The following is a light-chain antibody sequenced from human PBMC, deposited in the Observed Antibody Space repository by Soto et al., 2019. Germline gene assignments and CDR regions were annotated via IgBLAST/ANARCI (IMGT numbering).Light chain of an antibody. Sequence: EIVLTQSPATLSVSPGERVTLSCRASQYVSTFVAWYQHKPGQAPRALIYDTFKRATGVPDRFSGGGSGTDFTLTISRLEPEDFAVYYCQQRARWPMPFGQGTRLE. J-gene: IGKJ5*01. CDR1: QYVSTF. CDR3: QQRARWPMP. V-gene: IGKV3-11*01. CDR2: DTF.